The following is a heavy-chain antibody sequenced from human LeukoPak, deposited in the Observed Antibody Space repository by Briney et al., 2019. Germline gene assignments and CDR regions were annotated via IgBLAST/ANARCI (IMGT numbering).Heavy chain of an antibody. D-gene: IGHD6-13*01. Sequence: SETLSLTCTVSGGSISSSSYYWGWIRQPPGKGLEWIGSIYYSGSTYYNPSLKSRVTISVDTSKNQFSLKLSSVTAADTAVYYCARGHRGAAGYYYMDVWGKGTTVTVSS. V-gene: IGHV4-39*07. CDR2: IYYSGST. CDR3: ARGHRGAAGYYYMDV. J-gene: IGHJ6*03. CDR1: GGSISSSSYY.